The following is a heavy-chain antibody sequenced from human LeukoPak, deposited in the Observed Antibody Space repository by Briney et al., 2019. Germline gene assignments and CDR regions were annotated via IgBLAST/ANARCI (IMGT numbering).Heavy chain of an antibody. J-gene: IGHJ5*02. CDR3: ARGRMGYGSGSYATFDP. Sequence: SETLSLTCAVYGGSFSGYYWSWIRQPPGKGLEWIGEINHSGSTNYNPSLKSRVTILLDKPKNQFPLKMYFVTVADTAVYYCARGRMGYGSGSYATFDPWGQGTLVTVSS. CDR1: GGSFSGYY. V-gene: IGHV4-34*01. CDR2: INHSGST. D-gene: IGHD3-10*01.